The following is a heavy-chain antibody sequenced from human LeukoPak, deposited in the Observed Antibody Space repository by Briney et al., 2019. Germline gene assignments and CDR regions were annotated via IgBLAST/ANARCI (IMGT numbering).Heavy chain of an antibody. V-gene: IGHV4-4*07. CDR1: GGSISNYY. CDR2: IYTSGST. CDR3: ARESGGVTLD. D-gene: IGHD3-3*01. J-gene: IGHJ4*02. Sequence: SETLFLTCTVSGGSISNYYWSGIRQPAGKGLEWIARIYTSGSTNYNPSLKSRVTMSVDTSKNQLSLKLSSVTAADTAVYYCARESGGVTLDWGQGTLVTVSS.